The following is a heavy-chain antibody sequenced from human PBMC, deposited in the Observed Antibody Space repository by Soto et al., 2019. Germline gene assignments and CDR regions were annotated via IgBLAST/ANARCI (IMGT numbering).Heavy chain of an antibody. CDR3: TTYDYILGSDRYRWAY. V-gene: IGHV3-15*01. CDR1: GFTFSNAW. D-gene: IGHD3-16*02. CDR2: IKSKIDGGTT. Sequence: WGSLRLSCAASGFTFSNAWMSWVRQAPGKGLEWVARIKSKIDGGTTDHAAPVVGRFTISRDDSKNTLYLQMNSLETEDTAVYYCTTYDYILGSDRYRWAYWGRGALVNVSS. J-gene: IGHJ4*02.